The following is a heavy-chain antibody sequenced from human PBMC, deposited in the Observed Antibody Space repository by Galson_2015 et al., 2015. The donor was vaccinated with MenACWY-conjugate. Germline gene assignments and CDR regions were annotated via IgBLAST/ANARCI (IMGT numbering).Heavy chain of an antibody. Sequence: ETLSLTCTVSGGSISSSSYYWGWIRQPPGKGLEWIGSIYYSGRTYYNPSLKSRVTISVDTSKKQFSLKLSSVTAADTAVYYCAGRTLGHFDYWGQGTLVTVSS. J-gene: IGHJ4*02. CDR1: GGSISSSSYY. CDR2: IYYSGRT. V-gene: IGHV4-39*07. CDR3: AGRTLGHFDY.